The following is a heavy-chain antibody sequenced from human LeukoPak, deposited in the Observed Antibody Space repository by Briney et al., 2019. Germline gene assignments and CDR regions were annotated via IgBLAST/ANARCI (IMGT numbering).Heavy chain of an antibody. V-gene: IGHV3-74*01. D-gene: IGHD3-22*01. J-gene: IGHJ4*02. CDR2: IYSDGSST. Sequence: PGGSLRLSCAASGFTFSSYWMHWVRQAPGKGLVWVSRIYSDGSSTSYADSVKGRFTISRDNAKNTLYLQMNSLRAEDTAVYYCARDLRGDLYYYDSSGYQPLDYWGQGTLVTVSS. CDR3: ARDLRGDLYYYDSSGYQPLDY. CDR1: GFTFSSYW.